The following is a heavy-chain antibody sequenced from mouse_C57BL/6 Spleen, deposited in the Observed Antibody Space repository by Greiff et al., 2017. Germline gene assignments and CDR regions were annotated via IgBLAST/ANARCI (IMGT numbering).Heavy chain of an antibody. V-gene: IGHV1-69*01. Sequence: VQLQQPGAELVMPGASVKLSCKASGYTFTSYWMHWVKQRPGQGLEWIGEIDPSDSYTNYNQKFKGKSTLTVDKSSSTAYMQLSSLTSEDSAVYYCAREGGSSPYAMDYWGQGTSVTVSS. D-gene: IGHD1-1*01. CDR1: GYTFTSYW. CDR3: AREGGSSPYAMDY. CDR2: IDPSDSYT. J-gene: IGHJ4*01.